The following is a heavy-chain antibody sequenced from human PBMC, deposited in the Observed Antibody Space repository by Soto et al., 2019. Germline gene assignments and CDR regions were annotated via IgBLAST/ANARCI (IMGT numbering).Heavy chain of an antibody. V-gene: IGHV4-59*01. D-gene: IGHD5-12*01. J-gene: IGHJ4*02. CDR2: FFYTGST. CDR3: ARSRDGYNLNPIDQ. CDR1: TGSTNSFY. Sequence: QVQLQVSGPGLVKPSATLSLSCTVSTGSTNSFYWSWIRHPPGKGLQWLGYFFYTGSTNHNPSLKSRVTISLDMSSNQFSLRLSSVTAADTAMYYCARSRDGYNLNPIDQWGQGLLVTVSS.